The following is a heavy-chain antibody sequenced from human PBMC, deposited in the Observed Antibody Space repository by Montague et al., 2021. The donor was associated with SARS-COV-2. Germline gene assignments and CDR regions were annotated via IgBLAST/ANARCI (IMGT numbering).Heavy chain of an antibody. CDR3: ARQENSSGWFKPDAFDI. CDR1: GGSISSSSYY. V-gene: IGHV4-39*01. D-gene: IGHD6-19*01. CDR2: IYYSGST. J-gene: IGHJ3*02. Sequence: SETLSLTCTVSGGSISSSSYYWGWLRQPPGKGLEWIGSIYYSGSTYYNPSLKSRITISVDTSKNQFSRKLSAVTAADTAEYYCARQENSSGWFKPDAFDIWGQGTMVTVSS.